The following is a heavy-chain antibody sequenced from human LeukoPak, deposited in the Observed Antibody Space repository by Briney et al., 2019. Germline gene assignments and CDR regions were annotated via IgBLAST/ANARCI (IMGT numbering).Heavy chain of an antibody. V-gene: IGHV3-74*01. CDR3: ARGRPHGNDY. CDR1: GFTFSSYW. Sequence: GGSLRLSCAASGFTFSSYWMNWVRQAPGKGLVWVSRIASDGSSTTYADSVKGRFSISRDNAKNTLYLQMSSLRVEDTAVYYCARGRPHGNDYWGQGTLVTASS. J-gene: IGHJ4*02. CDR2: IASDGSST. D-gene: IGHD4-23*01.